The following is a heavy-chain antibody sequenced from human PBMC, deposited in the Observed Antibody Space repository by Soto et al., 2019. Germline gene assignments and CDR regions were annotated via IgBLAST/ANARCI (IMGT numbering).Heavy chain of an antibody. CDR2: VHYSGRT. D-gene: IGHD6-19*01. V-gene: IGHV4-59*01. Sequence: SETLSLTCTVSAGSISSYYRSWIRQPPGKGLEWIGYVHYSGRTSSNPSLKSRVAILVDTSRNQFSLRLSSVTAADTAVYYCTRNGGWNFDHWGQGTLVTVSS. J-gene: IGHJ4*02. CDR1: AGSISSYY. CDR3: TRNGGWNFDH.